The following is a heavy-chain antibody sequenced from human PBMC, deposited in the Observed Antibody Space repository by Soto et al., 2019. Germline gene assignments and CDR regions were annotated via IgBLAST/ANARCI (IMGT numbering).Heavy chain of an antibody. CDR3: AKAITESISYFDY. V-gene: IGHV3-23*01. CDR1: GFTFSTYA. Sequence: PGGSLRLSCTASGFTFSTYAMNWVRQAPGKGLEWVSVISGSGGGTSYADSVKGRFTISRDNSKNTLYLQMNSLRAEDTAVYYCAKAITESISYFDYWCQGTLATVSS. CDR2: ISGSGGGT. J-gene: IGHJ4*02. D-gene: IGHD3-10*01.